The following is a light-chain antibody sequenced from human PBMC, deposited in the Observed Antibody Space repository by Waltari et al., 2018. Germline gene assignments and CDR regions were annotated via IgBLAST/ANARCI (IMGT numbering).Light chain of an antibody. CDR1: SSNIGSNY. CDR2: RNN. V-gene: IGLV1-47*01. J-gene: IGLJ2*01. CDR3: AAWDDSLSEMV. Sequence: QSVLTQPPSASGTPGQRVTISCSGSSSNIGSNYVYWYQQLPGTAPKLLIYRNNQRPSGVPDRFSGSKSGTSASLAISGLRSEDEADDYCAAWDDSLSEMVFGGGTKLTVL.